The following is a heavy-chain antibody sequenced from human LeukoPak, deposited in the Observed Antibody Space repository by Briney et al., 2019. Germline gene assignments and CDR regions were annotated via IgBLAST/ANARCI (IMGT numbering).Heavy chain of an antibody. V-gene: IGHV1-2*06. J-gene: IGHJ3*02. Sequence: ASVKVSCKASGYTFTGYYMHWVRQAPGQGLEWMGRINPNSGGTNYAQKFQGRVTMTEDPSTDTAYMELSSLISEDTAVYYCATVFPPSYGDYETDDAFDIWGQGTMVTVSS. CDR2: INPNSGGT. D-gene: IGHD4-17*01. CDR3: ATVFPPSYGDYETDDAFDI. CDR1: GYTFTGYY.